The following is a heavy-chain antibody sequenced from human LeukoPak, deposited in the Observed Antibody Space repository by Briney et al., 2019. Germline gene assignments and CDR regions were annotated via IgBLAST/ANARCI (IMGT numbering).Heavy chain of an antibody. V-gene: IGHV3-7*01. J-gene: IGHJ5*02. D-gene: IGHD3-3*01. CDR2: IKPDGSAE. CDR1: AFIFSGHW. Sequence: GGSLRLSCEGSAFIFSGHWMSWVRHVPGRGLDWVANIKPDGSAEYYAASVKGRFTVSRDNAENSLYLQMNSLRVEDTAVYYCARDNEDYDFWSGYYEIRFDPWGQGTLVTVSS. CDR3: ARDNEDYDFWSGYYEIRFDP.